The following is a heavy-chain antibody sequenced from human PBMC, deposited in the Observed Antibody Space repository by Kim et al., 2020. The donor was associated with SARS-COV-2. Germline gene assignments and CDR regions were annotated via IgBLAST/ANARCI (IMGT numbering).Heavy chain of an antibody. V-gene: IGHV4-34*01. CDR3: ARGRIAARPYYYYYYMDV. D-gene: IGHD6-6*01. CDR1: GGSFSGYY. Sequence: SETLSLTCAVYGGSFSGYYWSWIRQPPGKGLEWIGEINHSGSTNYNPSLKSRVTISVDTSKNQFSLKLSSVTAADTAVYYCARGRIAARPYYYYYYMDV. CDR2: INHSGST. J-gene: IGHJ6*03.